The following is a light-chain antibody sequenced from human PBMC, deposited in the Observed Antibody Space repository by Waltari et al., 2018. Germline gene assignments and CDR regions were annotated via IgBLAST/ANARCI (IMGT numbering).Light chain of an antibody. V-gene: IGKV2-28*01. J-gene: IGKJ1*01. CDR1: QSLLHDNGNNS. CDR2: LGS. CDR3: MQALQTPWT. Sequence: DILMTQSPLSLPVTPGEPASISCRSSQSLLHDNGNNSLDWYLQRPGQSPQLLIYLGSNRASGVPDRFSGSGSGTDFTLKISRVEAEDVGVYYCMQALQTPWTFGQGTKVEVK.